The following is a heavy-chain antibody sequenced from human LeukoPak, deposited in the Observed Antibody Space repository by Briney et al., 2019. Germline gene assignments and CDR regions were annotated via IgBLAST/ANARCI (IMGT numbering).Heavy chain of an antibody. Sequence: GGSLRLSCAASGFTFSDYYMSWIRQAPGKGLEWVVYISNSGSSTSYADSVKGRFTISRDNAKNSLYLQMNSLIAEDTAVYYCARVPGKYAFDLWGQGTMVTVS. D-gene: IGHD3-10*01. CDR3: ARVPGKYAFDL. V-gene: IGHV3-11*05. J-gene: IGHJ3*01. CDR2: ISNSGSST. CDR1: GFTFSDYY.